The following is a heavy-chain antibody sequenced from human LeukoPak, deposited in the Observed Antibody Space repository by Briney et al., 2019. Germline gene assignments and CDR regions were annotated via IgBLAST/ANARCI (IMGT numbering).Heavy chain of an antibody. D-gene: IGHD4-17*01. Sequence: GGSLRLSCTASGFTFSNFWMGWVRQAPGKGLEWVANIKQDETEKFYLGSVKGRFTISRDNAKNSLYLQMNSLRVEDTALYYCARATTTRTRFDYWGQGTLVTVSS. V-gene: IGHV3-7*03. J-gene: IGHJ4*02. CDR3: ARATTTRTRFDY. CDR1: GFTFSNFW. CDR2: IKQDETEK.